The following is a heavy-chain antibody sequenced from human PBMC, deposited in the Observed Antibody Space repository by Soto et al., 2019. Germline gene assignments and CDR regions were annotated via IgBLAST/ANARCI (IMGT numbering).Heavy chain of an antibody. J-gene: IGHJ6*02. D-gene: IGHD3-3*01. V-gene: IGHV1-18*01. CDR3: ARDPTIFGVVQNYGMDV. CDR2: ISAYNGNT. Sequence: ASVKVSCKASGYTFTSYGICWVRQAPGQGLEWMGWISAYNGNTNYAQKLQGRVTMTTDTSTSTAYMELRSLRSDDPAIYYCARDPTIFGVVQNYGMDVWGQGTTVTVSS. CDR1: GYTFTSYG.